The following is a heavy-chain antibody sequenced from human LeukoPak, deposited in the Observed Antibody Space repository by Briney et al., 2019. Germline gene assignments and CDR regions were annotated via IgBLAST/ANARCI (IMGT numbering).Heavy chain of an antibody. V-gene: IGHV3-23*01. D-gene: IGHD6-19*01. Sequence: GGSPRLSCAASGFTFSTYAMSWVRQAPGQGLEWVSTISGSGGSTYYADSVKGRFTISRDNSKNTLYLQMNSLRAEDTAVYYCAKGQGWLPDSDYWGQGTLVTVSS. CDR1: GFTFSTYA. J-gene: IGHJ4*02. CDR2: ISGSGGST. CDR3: AKGQGWLPDSDY.